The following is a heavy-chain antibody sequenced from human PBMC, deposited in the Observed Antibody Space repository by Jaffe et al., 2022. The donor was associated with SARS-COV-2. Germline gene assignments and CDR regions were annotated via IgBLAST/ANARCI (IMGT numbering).Heavy chain of an antibody. Sequence: QLQLQESGPGLVKPSETLSLTCTVSGDSISSSNYYWGWIRQPPGKGLEWIGSFYYSGTTYYSPSLRSRVTISVDTSKNQFSLRLNSVTAADTAIYYCVRHPGTGRVDGFEIWGRGTMVTVSS. J-gene: IGHJ3*02. CDR1: GDSISSSNYY. CDR3: VRHPGTGRVDGFEI. D-gene: IGHD1-26*01. CDR2: FYYSGTT. V-gene: IGHV4-39*01.